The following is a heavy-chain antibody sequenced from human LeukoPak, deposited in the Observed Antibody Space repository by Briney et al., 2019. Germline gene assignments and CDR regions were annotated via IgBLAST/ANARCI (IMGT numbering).Heavy chain of an antibody. CDR1: GFTFGDYG. CDR3: TRDWGTTGTTWAWDY. D-gene: IGHD1-7*01. J-gene: IGHJ4*02. Sequence: GGSLRLSCTASGFTFGDYGMCWVRQAPGKGLEWVGFIRSKAYGGTTEYAASVKGRFTISRDDSKSIAYLQMNSLKTEDTAVYYCTRDWGTTGTTWAWDYWGQGTLVTVSS. V-gene: IGHV3-49*04. CDR2: IRSKAYGGTT.